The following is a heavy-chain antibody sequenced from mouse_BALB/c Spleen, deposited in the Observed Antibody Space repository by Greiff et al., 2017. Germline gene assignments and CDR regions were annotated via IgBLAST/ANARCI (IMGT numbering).Heavy chain of an antibody. CDR2: ISYSGST. CDR1: GDSITSGY. V-gene: IGHV3-8*02. Sequence: VQLQQSGPSLVKPSQTLSLTCSVTGDSITSGYWNWIRKFPGNKLEYMGYISYSGSTYYNPSLKSRISITRDTSKNQYYLQLNSVTTEDTATYYCARYYDYDEGGFAYWGQGTLVTVSA. J-gene: IGHJ3*01. CDR3: ARYYDYDEGGFAY. D-gene: IGHD2-4*01.